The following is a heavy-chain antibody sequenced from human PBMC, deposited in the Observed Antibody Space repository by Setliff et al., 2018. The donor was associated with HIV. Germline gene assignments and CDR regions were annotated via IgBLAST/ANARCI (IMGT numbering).Heavy chain of an antibody. D-gene: IGHD3-22*01. CDR2: ISGTGGFT. V-gene: IGHV3-21*01. J-gene: IGHJ4*02. CDR1: GFTFSDDK. CDR3: GFSSGPDW. Sequence: GGSLRLSCAASGFTFSDDKMNWVRQAPGEGLEWVSSISGTGGFTAYADSVKGRFIISRDNANNSPYLQMNGLRVEDTALYCVGFSSGPDWWGQGTLVTVSS.